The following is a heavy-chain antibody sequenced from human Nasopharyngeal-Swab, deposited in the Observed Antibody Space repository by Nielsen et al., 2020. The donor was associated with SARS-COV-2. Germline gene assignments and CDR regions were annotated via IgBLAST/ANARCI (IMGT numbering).Heavy chain of an antibody. V-gene: IGHV3-23*01. D-gene: IGHD4-17*01. J-gene: IGHJ4*02. CDR1: RFTFSNYA. CDR3: VRDLAYDDVC. CDR2: INNRGDDT. Sequence: RGSLRLSCAASRFTFSNYAMSWVRQAPGKGLEWVSTINNRGDDTHYVDSVRGRFTVSRDNSKSTLYLQMNSLRGEDTAIYYCVRDLAYDDVCWGQGTLVTVSS.